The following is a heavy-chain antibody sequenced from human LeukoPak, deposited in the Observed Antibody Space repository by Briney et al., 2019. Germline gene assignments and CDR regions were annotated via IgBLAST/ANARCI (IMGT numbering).Heavy chain of an antibody. CDR2: IIPIFGTA. CDR1: GGTFSSYA. V-gene: IGHV1-69*13. CDR3: ARAGTGSSGYYYNWFDP. D-gene: IGHD3-22*01. J-gene: IGHJ5*02. Sequence: TVKVSCKASGGTFSSYAISWVRQAPGQGLEWMGGIIPIFGTANYAQKFQGRVTITADESTSTAYMELSSLRSEDTAVYYCARAGTGSSGYYYNWFDPWGQGTLVTVSS.